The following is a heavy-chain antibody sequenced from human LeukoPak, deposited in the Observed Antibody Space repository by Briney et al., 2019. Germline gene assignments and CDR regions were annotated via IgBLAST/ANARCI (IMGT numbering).Heavy chain of an antibody. V-gene: IGHV1-24*01. CDR2: FDPEDGET. Sequence: ASVEVSCKVSGYTLTELSMHWVRQAPGKGLEWMGGFDPEDGETIYAQKFQGRVTMTEDTSTDTAYMELSSLRSEDTVVYYCATDSGNWNGASTQPYYYYYYYMDVWGKGTTVTVSS. D-gene: IGHD1-1*01. CDR3: ATDSGNWNGASTQPYYYYYYYMDV. CDR1: GYTLTELS. J-gene: IGHJ6*03.